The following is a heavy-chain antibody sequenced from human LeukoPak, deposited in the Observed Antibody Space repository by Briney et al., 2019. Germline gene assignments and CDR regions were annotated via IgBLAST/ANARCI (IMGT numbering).Heavy chain of an antibody. CDR1: GESFSGYY. J-gene: IGHJ4*02. D-gene: IGHD3-16*02. Sequence: PSETLSLTCAVYGESFSGYYWSWIRQPPGKGLEWIGEINHTGSTNYNSSLKSRLTMSVDTSKNQFSLHLASVTAADTAVYYCAKGGESSLPFDYWGQGTLVTVSS. CDR3: AKGGESSLPFDY. V-gene: IGHV4-34*01. CDR2: INHTGST.